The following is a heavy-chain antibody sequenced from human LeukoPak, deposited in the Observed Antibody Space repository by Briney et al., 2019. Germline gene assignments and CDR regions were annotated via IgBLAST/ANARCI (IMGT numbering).Heavy chain of an antibody. CDR3: ARDLEDCSGGSCYSWFDP. V-gene: IGHV3-30-3*01. CDR2: ISYDGSNK. J-gene: IGHJ5*02. CDR1: GFTFSDYA. Sequence: GRSLRLSCAASGFTFSDYAMHWVRQAPGKGLEWVAVISYDGSNKYYADSVKGRFTISRDNSKNTLYLQMNSLRAEDTAVYYCARDLEDCSGGSCYSWFDPWGQGTLVTVSS. D-gene: IGHD2-15*01.